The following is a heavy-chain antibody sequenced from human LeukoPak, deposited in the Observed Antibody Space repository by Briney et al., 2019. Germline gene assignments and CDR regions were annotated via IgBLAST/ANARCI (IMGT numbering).Heavy chain of an antibody. CDR1: GYTFTCYY. V-gene: IGHV1-2*02. CDR2: INPNSGGT. J-gene: IGHJ5*02. CDR3: ARVNRDLARRQYGFDP. D-gene: IGHD1-14*01. Sequence: ASVKVSCKASGYTFTCYYMHWVRLGPGQGLELMGWINPNSGGTNYAQKFQGRVTMTRDTSISTAYMELSRLRSDDTAVYYCARVNRDLARRQYGFDPWGQGTLVTVSS.